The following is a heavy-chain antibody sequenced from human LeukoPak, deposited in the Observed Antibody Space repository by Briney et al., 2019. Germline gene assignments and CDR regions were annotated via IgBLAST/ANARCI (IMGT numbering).Heavy chain of an antibody. CDR2: MNPNSGNT. Sequence: ASVKVSCKASGYTFASYDINWVRQATGQGLEWMGWMNPNSGNTGYAQKFQGRVTMTRNTSTRTAYMELSSLRSEDTAVYYCARNVRDTGDFDYWGQGTLVTVSS. J-gene: IGHJ4*02. D-gene: IGHD3-10*01. V-gene: IGHV1-8*01. CDR3: ARNVRDTGDFDY. CDR1: GYTFASYD.